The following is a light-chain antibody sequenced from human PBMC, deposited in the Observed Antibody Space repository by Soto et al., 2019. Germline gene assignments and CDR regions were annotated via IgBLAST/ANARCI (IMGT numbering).Light chain of an antibody. V-gene: IGKV1-8*01. Sequence: ATRITLSPSSLSASILSSVAIHCRASQDIGSVLAWYQQKPGTAPKVLISGASDLHGGVPSRFSGSGSGTEFTLTISSLQPDDFATYYCQQYNSYYRTFGQGTKVDI. CDR2: GAS. CDR1: QDIGSV. CDR3: QQYNSYYRT. J-gene: IGKJ1*01.